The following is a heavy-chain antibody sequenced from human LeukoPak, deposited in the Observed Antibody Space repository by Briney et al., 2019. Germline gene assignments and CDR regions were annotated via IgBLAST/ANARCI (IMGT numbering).Heavy chain of an antibody. J-gene: IGHJ4*02. D-gene: IGHD1-26*01. CDR3: ARGIGIVGATRPD. CDR1: GGTFSSYA. V-gene: IGHV1-69*04. CDR2: IIPILGIA. Sequence: SVKVSCKASGGTFSSYAISWVRQAPGQGLEWMGRIIPILGIANYAQKFQGRVTITADKSTSTAYMELSSLRSEDTAVYYCARGIGIVGATRPDWGQGTLVTVSS.